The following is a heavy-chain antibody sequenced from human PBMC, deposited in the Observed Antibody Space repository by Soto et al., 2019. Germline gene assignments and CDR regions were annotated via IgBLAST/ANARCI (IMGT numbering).Heavy chain of an antibody. D-gene: IGHD2-15*01. CDR1: GYTYTRYT. Sequence: SVKVSCKSSGYTYTRYTMNWVRQAPGQRLEWMGWINPDNGKTKSSQKFQDRVIITRDTSASTAYMDLSSLTSEDTAVYYCARGIATGQLDPWGQGTQVTVSS. V-gene: IGHV1-3*01. CDR3: ARGIATGQLDP. CDR2: INPDNGKT. J-gene: IGHJ5*02.